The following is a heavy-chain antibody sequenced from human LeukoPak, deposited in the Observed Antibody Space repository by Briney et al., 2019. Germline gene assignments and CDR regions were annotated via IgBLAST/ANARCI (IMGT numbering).Heavy chain of an antibody. Sequence: PSETLSLTCAVYGGSFSGYYWSWIRQPPGKGLEWIGEINHSGSTNYNPSLKSRVTISVDTSKNQFSLKLSSVTAADTAVYYCARGGGMITFGGVIPSYWGQGTLVTVSS. V-gene: IGHV4-34*01. CDR3: ARGGGMITFGGVIPSY. D-gene: IGHD3-16*02. CDR2: INHSGST. J-gene: IGHJ4*02. CDR1: GGSFSGYY.